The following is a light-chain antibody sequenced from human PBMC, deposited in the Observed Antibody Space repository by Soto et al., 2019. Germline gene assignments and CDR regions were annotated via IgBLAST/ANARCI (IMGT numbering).Light chain of an antibody. V-gene: IGLV2-14*02. CDR3: FSYTSSSTRV. CDR2: EGS. J-gene: IGLJ1*01. CDR1: SSDVGSYNL. Sequence: QSVLTQPASVSGSPGQSITISCTGTSSDVGSYNLVSWYQQHPGKAPKLMIYEGSKRPSGVSNRPSGSKSGNTASLTISGLQAEDEADYYCFSYTSSSTRVFGTGTKVTVL.